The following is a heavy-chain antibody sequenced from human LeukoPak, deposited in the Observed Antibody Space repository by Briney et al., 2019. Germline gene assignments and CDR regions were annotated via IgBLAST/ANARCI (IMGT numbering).Heavy chain of an antibody. CDR2: ISSSGSTI. D-gene: IGHD3-9*01. CDR1: GFTFSDYY. J-gene: IGHJ4*02. CDR3: ARRPVRYFDWDASWYFDY. Sequence: PGGSLRLSCAASGFTFSDYYMSWIRQAPGKGLEWVSYISSSGSTIYYADSVKGRFTISRDNAKNSLYLQMNSLRAEDTAVYYCARRPVRYFDWDASWYFDYWGQGTLVTVSS. V-gene: IGHV3-11*01.